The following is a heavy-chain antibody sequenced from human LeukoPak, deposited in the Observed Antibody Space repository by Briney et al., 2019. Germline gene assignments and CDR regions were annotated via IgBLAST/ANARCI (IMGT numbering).Heavy chain of an antibody. V-gene: IGHV4-30-4*01. CDR1: GGSISSGDYY. J-gene: IGHJ3*02. Sequence: TLSLTFNVSGGSISSGDYYWSWIRPPPGKGLEWIGYIYYTGSTYYNPSLKSRVTISVVTSKIQFSLKLSSVTAADTAVYYCARVARDAFDIWGQGTMVTVSS. D-gene: IGHD5-12*01. CDR3: ARVARDAFDI. CDR2: IYYTGST.